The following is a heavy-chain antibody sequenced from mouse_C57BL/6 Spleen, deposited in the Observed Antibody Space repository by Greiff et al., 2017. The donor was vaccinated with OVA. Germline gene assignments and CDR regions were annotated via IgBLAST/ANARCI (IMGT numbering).Heavy chain of an antibody. Sequence: VQLQQPGAELVKPGASVKLSCKASGYTFTSYWMHWVKQRPGQGLEWIGMIHPNSGSTNYNEKFKSKATLTVDKSSSTAYMQLSSLTSEDSAVDYCAKYDYDEGLYAMDYWGQGTSVTVSS. J-gene: IGHJ4*01. CDR1: GYTFTSYW. V-gene: IGHV1-64*01. CDR2: IHPNSGST. CDR3: AKYDYDEGLYAMDY. D-gene: IGHD2-4*01.